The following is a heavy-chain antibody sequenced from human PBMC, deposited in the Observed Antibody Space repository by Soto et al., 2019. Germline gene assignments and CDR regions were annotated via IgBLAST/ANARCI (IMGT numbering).Heavy chain of an antibody. D-gene: IGHD6-25*01. CDR1: GDSIISDKW. CDR2: IHHGGNS. J-gene: IGHJ4*02. Sequence: QVQLQESGPGLVKPSGTLSLTCAVSGDSIISDKWWSWVRQAPGKGLEWIGEIHHGGNSKYNPSLKSRVIISVARSKNQFSLNLTSVTDAATAVYYCARGESQQQRDYWGQGTLVTVSS. V-gene: IGHV4-4*02. CDR3: ARGESQQQRDY.